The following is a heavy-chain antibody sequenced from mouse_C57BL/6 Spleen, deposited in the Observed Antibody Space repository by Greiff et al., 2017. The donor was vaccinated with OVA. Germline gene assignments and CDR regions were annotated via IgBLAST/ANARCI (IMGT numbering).Heavy chain of an antibody. J-gene: IGHJ2*01. Sequence: EVKVEESGGGLVKPGGSLKLSCAASGFTFSSYAMSWVRQTPEKRLEWVATISDGGSYTYYPDNVKGRFTISRDNAKNNLYLQMSHLKSEDTAMYYCARDKDSLYYYGSSLDYWGQGTTLTVSS. CDR1: GFTFSSYA. D-gene: IGHD1-1*01. CDR2: ISDGGSYT. V-gene: IGHV5-4*01. CDR3: ARDKDSLYYYGSSLDY.